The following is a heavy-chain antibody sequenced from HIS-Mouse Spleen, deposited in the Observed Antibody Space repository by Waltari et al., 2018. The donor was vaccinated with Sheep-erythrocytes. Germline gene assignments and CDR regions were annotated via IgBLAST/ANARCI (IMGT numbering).Heavy chain of an antibody. CDR2: ISSSSSYI. CDR3: ARVASGATFDY. Sequence: EVQLVESGGGLVRPGGSLRLACAAFGSTFSLDSMIWVRQAPGKGLEWVSSISSSSSYIYYADSVKGRFTISRDNAKNSLYLQMNSLRAEDTAVYYCARVASGATFDYWGQGTLVTVSS. V-gene: IGHV3-21*01. D-gene: IGHD1-26*01. CDR1: GSTFSLDS. J-gene: IGHJ4*02.